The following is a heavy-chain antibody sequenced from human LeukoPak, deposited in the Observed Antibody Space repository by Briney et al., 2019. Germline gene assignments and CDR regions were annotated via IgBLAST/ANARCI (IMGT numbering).Heavy chain of an antibody. Sequence: GSLRLSCVASGFTFSSYAMGWIRQPPGKGLEWIGYIYYSGSTNYNPSLKSRVTISVDTSKNQFSLKLSSVTAADTAVYYCARDNWNYGSSMDVWGQGTTVTVSS. CDR2: IYYSGST. V-gene: IGHV4-59*01. J-gene: IGHJ6*02. CDR1: GFTFSSYA. CDR3: ARDNWNYGSSMDV. D-gene: IGHD1-7*01.